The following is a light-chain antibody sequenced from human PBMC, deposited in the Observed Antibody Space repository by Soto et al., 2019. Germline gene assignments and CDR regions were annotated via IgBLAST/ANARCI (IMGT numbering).Light chain of an antibody. CDR1: QSISSY. J-gene: IGKJ2*01. CDR3: QQSYSTPPYT. CDR2: APS. Sequence: DIQMTQSPSSLSASVGDRVTITCRASQSISSYLNWYQQKPGKAPKLLIYAPSSLQSGVPSRFSGSGSGTDVTLTISSLQPEDFATYYCQQSYSTPPYTFGQGTKLEIK. V-gene: IGKV1-39*01.